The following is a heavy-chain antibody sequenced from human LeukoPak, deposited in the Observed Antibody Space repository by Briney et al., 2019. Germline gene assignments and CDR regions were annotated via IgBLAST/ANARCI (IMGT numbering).Heavy chain of an antibody. CDR2: IYPGDSDT. V-gene: IGHV5-51*01. CDR3: ARNIQRYCTGGSCYSNWYFDL. Sequence: ESLKIYCKGSEYSFTSHWIGWVRQIPGKGLEWRGVIYPGDSDTRYSPSFQGQVTISADKSISTAYLQWNSLKASDTAMHYCARNIQRYCTGGSCYSNWYFDLWGRGTLVTVSS. CDR1: EYSFTSHW. J-gene: IGHJ2*01. D-gene: IGHD2-15*01.